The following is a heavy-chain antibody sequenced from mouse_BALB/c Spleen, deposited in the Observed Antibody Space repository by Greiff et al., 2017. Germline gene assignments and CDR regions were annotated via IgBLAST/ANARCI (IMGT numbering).Heavy chain of an antibody. CDR3: AKTARATAMDY. CDR2: ILPGSGST. CDR1: GYTFSSYW. V-gene: IGHV1-9*01. Sequence: QVQLQQSGAELMKPGASVKISCKATGYTFSSYWIAWVKQRPGHGLEWIGEILPGSGSTNYNEKFKGKATFTADTSSNTAYMQLSSLTSEDSAVYYCAKTARATAMDYWGQGTSVTVSS. D-gene: IGHD3-2*01. J-gene: IGHJ4*01.